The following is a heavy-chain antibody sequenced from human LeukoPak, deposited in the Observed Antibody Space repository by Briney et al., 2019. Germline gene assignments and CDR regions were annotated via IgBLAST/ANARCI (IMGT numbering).Heavy chain of an antibody. J-gene: IGHJ4*02. D-gene: IGHD4-11*01. CDR3: ARDLFGYSAELGFDY. CDR2: MNPNSGNT. CDR1: GYTFTSYD. Sequence: ASVKVSCNASGYTFTSYDINWVRQATGQGLEWMGWMNPNSGNTGYAQKFQGRVTMTRNTSISTAYMELSSLRSEDTAVYYCARDLFGYSAELGFDYWGQGTLVTVSS. V-gene: IGHV1-8*01.